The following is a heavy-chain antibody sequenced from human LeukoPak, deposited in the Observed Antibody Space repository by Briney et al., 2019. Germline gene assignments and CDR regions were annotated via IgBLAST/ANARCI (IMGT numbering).Heavy chain of an antibody. CDR1: GFTFSSYS. CDR3: AKDFPYYYDSSGYYS. V-gene: IGHV3-21*04. D-gene: IGHD3-22*01. Sequence: GGSLRLSCAASGFTFSSYSMNWVRQAPGKGLEWVSSISSSSSYIYYADSVKGRFTISRDNAKNTLYLQMNSLRAEDTAVYYCAKDFPYYYDSSGYYSWGQGTLVTVSS. J-gene: IGHJ4*02. CDR2: ISSSSSYI.